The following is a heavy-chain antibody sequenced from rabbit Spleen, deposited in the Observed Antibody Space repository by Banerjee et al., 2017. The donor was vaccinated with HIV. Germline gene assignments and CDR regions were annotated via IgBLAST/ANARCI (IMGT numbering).Heavy chain of an antibody. CDR1: GFSFSSNYY. J-gene: IGHJ3*01. CDR3: ARDLPDIIGWNFGW. V-gene: IGHV1S45*01. D-gene: IGHD4-1*01. CDR2: IDTNDGDT. Sequence: QEQLEESGGGLVKPEGSLTLTCKASGFSFSSNYYMCWVRQAPGKGLEWIACIDTNDGDTDYANWPKGRFTISKTSSTTVTLQMTSLTAADTATYFCARDLPDIIGWNFGWWGQGTLVTVS.